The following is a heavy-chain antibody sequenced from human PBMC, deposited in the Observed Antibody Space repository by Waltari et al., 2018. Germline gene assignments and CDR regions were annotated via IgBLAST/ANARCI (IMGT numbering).Heavy chain of an antibody. CDR3: ARVGGSYAYAFDI. CDR1: GGSISSSSYY. CDR2: IYYSGRT. V-gene: IGHV4-39*07. J-gene: IGHJ3*02. D-gene: IGHD1-26*01. Sequence: QLQLQESGPGLVKPSETLSLTCTVSGGSISSSSYYWGWIRQPPGKGLEWIGSIYYSGRTYYNPSLKSRVTISVDTSKNQFSLKLSSVTAADTAVYYCARVGGSYAYAFDIWGQGTMVTVSS.